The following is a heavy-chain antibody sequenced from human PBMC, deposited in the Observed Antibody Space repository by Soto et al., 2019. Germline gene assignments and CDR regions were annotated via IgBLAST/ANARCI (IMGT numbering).Heavy chain of an antibody. D-gene: IGHD3-10*01. CDR1: GGSFSGYY. Sequence: QVQLQQWGAGLLKPSETLSLTCAVYGGSFSGYYWSWIRQPPGKGMEWIGEINHSGSTNYKPSLKSRGTISVDTSKNQFSLKMSALTAADTAVYYCARQYYYGSGSYYKGYYYYYMDVWGKGTTVTVCS. CDR3: ARQYYYGSGSYYKGYYYYYMDV. CDR2: INHSGST. V-gene: IGHV4-34*01. J-gene: IGHJ6*03.